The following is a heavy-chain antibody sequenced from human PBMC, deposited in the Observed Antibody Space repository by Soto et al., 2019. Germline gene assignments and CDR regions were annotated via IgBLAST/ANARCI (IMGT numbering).Heavy chain of an antibody. CDR1: GFTFSSYA. CDR2: ISYDGSNK. Sequence: PGGSLRLSCAASGFTFSSYAMHWVRQAPGKGLEWVAVISYDGSNKYYADSVKGRFTISRDNSKNTLYLQMNSLRAEDTAVYYCARDYLISGPSEPSETFDYWGRGTLVTVSS. V-gene: IGHV3-30-3*01. J-gene: IGHJ4*02. D-gene: IGHD1-26*01. CDR3: ARDYLISGPSEPSETFDY.